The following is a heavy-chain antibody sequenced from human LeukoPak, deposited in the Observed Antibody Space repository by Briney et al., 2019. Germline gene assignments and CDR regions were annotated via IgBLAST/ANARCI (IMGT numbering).Heavy chain of an antibody. J-gene: IGHJ4*02. V-gene: IGHV3-48*03. Sequence: GGSQRLSCAASGFTFSNYEMDWVRQAPGKGLEWVSYISIDGKTIHYADSVKGRFTISRDNAKNSVYLQMNSLRVEDTAVYYCASLWELLGSWGQGTLVTVSS. CDR3: ASLWELLGS. CDR2: ISIDGKTI. CDR1: GFTFSNYE. D-gene: IGHD1-26*01.